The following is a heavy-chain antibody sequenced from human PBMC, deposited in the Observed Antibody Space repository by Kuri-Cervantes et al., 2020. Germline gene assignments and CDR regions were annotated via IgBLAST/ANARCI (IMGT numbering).Heavy chain of an antibody. J-gene: IGHJ6*02. CDR3: ARDTGLLWFGELLPPYYGMDV. CDR2: ISYDGSNK. D-gene: IGHD3-10*01. V-gene: IGHV3-30-3*01. CDR1: GFTFSSYA. Sequence: GGSLRLSCAAYGFTFSSYAMHWVRQAPGKGLEWVAVISYDGSNKYYADSVKGRFTISRDNSKNTLYLQMNSLRAEDTAVYYCARDTGLLWFGELLPPYYGMDVWGQGTTVTVSS.